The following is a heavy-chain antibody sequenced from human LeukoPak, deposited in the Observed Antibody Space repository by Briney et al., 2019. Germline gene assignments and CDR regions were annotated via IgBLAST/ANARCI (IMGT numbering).Heavy chain of an antibody. V-gene: IGHV3-64*04. CDR2: IISSGGST. CDR3: AKGDYGSGSPPLFFDF. J-gene: IGHJ4*02. Sequence: GGSLRLSCSASGFTFSSYAMHWVRQAPGKGLEYVSAIISSGGSTYYADSVKGRFTISRDNSKNTLSLQMNSLRADDTALYYCAKGDYGSGSPPLFFDFWGQGSLVTVSS. D-gene: IGHD3-10*01. CDR1: GFTFSSYA.